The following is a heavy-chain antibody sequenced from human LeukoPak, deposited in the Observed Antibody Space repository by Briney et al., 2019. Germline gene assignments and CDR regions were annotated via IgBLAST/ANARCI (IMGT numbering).Heavy chain of an antibody. J-gene: IGHJ4*02. Sequence: GGSLRLSCAASGFTFSSYWMSWVRQAPGKGLEWVANIKQDGSEKYYVDSVKGRFSISRDNAKNSLYLQMNSLRAEDTALYYCAKGGDVDWLLSYWGQGTLVTVSS. D-gene: IGHD3-9*01. CDR3: AKGGDVDWLLSY. V-gene: IGHV3-7*03. CDR2: IKQDGSEK. CDR1: GFTFSSYW.